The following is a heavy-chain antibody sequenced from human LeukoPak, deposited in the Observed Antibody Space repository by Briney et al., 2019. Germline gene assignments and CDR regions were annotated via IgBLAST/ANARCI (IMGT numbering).Heavy chain of an antibody. CDR2: VYYGGST. J-gene: IGHJ6*02. Sequence: PSETLSLTCTVSGGSISSSSYYWGWIRQPPGKGLEWIGTVYYGGSTNYNPSLKSRVTISVDTSKNQFSLKLSSVTAADTAVYYCARGGGSPPVLLWFGELSSHYYYYGMDVWGQGTTVTVSS. CDR1: GGSISSSSYY. V-gene: IGHV4-39*07. D-gene: IGHD3-10*01. CDR3: ARGGGSPPVLLWFGELSSHYYYYGMDV.